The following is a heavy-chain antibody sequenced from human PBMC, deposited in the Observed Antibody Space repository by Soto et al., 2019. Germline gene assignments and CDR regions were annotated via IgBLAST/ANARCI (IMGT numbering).Heavy chain of an antibody. CDR1: GYTFTSYD. CDR3: ARPPGYISHWQYFDL. V-gene: IGHV1-8*01. Sequence: GASVKVSCKASGYTFTSYDINWVRQATGQGLEWMGWMNPNSGNTDYAQKFQGRVSMTRNTSLKTAYMELSSLMSEDTAVYYCARPPGYISHWQYFDLWGKGSLVIVSS. J-gene: IGHJ4*02. D-gene: IGHD3-16*02. CDR2: MNPNSGNT.